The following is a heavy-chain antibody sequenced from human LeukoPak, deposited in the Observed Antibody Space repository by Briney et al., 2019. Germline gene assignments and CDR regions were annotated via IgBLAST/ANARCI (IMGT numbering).Heavy chain of an antibody. V-gene: IGHV3-23*01. CDR1: GFTFSSYG. J-gene: IGHJ4*02. D-gene: IGHD6-19*01. Sequence: GGSLRLSCAASGFTFSSYGMSWVRQAPGKGLEWVSAISGSGGSTFYADSVKGRSTISRDNSKNTLYLQMNSLRAEDTAVYYCAKRIAVAGDIDYWGQGTLVTVSS. CDR3: AKRIAVAGDIDY. CDR2: ISGSGGST.